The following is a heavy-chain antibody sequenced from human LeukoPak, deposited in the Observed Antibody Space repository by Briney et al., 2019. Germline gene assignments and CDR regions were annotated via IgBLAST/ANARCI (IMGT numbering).Heavy chain of an antibody. V-gene: IGHV3-53*01. D-gene: IGHD4/OR15-4a*01. J-gene: IGHJ4*02. CDR3: ARRAGAYSHPYDY. CDR1: GVSISSYY. Sequence: PSETLSLTCTVSGVSISSYYWSWVRQAPGKGLEWVSFIYSDNTHYSDSVKGRFTISRDSSKNTLYLQMNSLRAEDTAVYYCARRAGAYSHPYDYWGQGTLVTVSS. CDR2: IYSDNT.